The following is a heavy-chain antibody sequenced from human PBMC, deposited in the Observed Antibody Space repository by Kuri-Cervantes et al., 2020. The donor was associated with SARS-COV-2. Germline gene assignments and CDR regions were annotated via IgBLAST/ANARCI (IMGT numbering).Heavy chain of an antibody. CDR3: ARDFRGYSGYAWFDP. Sequence: ASVKVSCKASGYTFTGYYMHWVRQAPGQGLEWMGWINPNSGGTNYAQKFQGRVTMTRDTSISTAYMELSRLRSDDTAVYYCARDFRGYSGYAWFDPWGQGTLVTVSS. D-gene: IGHD5-12*01. CDR2: INPNSGGT. J-gene: IGHJ5*02. V-gene: IGHV1-2*02. CDR1: GYTFTGYY.